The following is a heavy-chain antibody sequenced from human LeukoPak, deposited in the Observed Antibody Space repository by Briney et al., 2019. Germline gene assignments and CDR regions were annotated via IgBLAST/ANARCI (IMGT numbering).Heavy chain of an antibody. CDR3: ARNPPGYYDSSGYYAEGDAFDI. Sequence: SETLSLTCAVYGGSFSGYYWGWIRQPPGKGLEWIGSIYYSGSTYYSPSLKSRVTISVDTSKNQFSLKLRSVTAADTAVYYCARNPPGYYDSSGYYAEGDAFDIWGQGTMVTVSS. D-gene: IGHD3-22*01. CDR2: IYYSGST. CDR1: GGSFSGYY. J-gene: IGHJ3*02. V-gene: IGHV4-34*01.